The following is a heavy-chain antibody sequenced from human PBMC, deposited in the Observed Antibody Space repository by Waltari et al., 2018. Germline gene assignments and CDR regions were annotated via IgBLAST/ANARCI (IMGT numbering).Heavy chain of an antibody. J-gene: IGHJ4*02. CDR2: VWYDGNNK. Sequence: QVQLVESGGGVVQPERSLRLSCAASGFTFSDYGMHWFRQAPGKGLGWVSVVWYDGNNKYYADSVKGRFSISRDNSKNMMYLQMKSLRVEDTAVYYCARESAVAGPGDYWGQGTLVTVSS. V-gene: IGHV3-33*01. CDR3: ARESAVAGPGDY. CDR1: GFTFSDYG. D-gene: IGHD6-19*01.